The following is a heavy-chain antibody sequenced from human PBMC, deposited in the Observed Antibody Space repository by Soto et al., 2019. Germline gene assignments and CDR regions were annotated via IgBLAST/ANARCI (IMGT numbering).Heavy chain of an antibody. CDR1: GFTFSNSL. CDR2: IIGGDGST. D-gene: IGHD3-22*01. J-gene: IGHJ6*02. V-gene: IGHV3-23*01. CDR3: AKRMSRSSGGMDV. Sequence: EVQLLESGGGLVQPGGSLRLSCSASGFTFSNSLMRWVRQAPGKGLEWVSSIIGGDGSTSYADSVKGRFTIFSDSSQNTVYLQMNSLRAEDSAVYYCAKRMSRSSGGMDVWGRGTTVTVSS.